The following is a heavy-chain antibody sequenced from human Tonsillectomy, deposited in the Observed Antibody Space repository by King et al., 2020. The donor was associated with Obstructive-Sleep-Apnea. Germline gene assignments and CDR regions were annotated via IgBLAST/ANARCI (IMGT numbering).Heavy chain of an antibody. CDR1: GFTFSSYA. CDR2: ISGSGGST. V-gene: IGHV3-23*04. Sequence: VQLVESGGGLVQPGGSLRLSCAASGFTFSSYAMSWVRQAPGKGLEWVSGISGSGGSTYYADSVRGRFTISRDNSKTTLYLQMNSLRAEDTAVYYCAKGNGDYVKICFDYWGQGTLVTVSS. CDR3: AKGNGDYVKICFDY. J-gene: IGHJ4*02. D-gene: IGHD4-17*01.